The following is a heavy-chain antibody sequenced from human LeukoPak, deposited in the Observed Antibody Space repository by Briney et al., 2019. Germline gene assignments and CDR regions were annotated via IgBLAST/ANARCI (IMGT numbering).Heavy chain of an antibody. Sequence: GGSLRLSCAASGFTFSSYWMHWVRQAPGKGLVWVSRINTDGSSTYYADSVKGRFTISRDNAKNTLYLQMNTLRAEDTAVYYCARDHYGGNSDYWGQGTLVTVSS. CDR3: ARDHYGGNSDY. CDR1: GFTFSSYW. V-gene: IGHV3-74*01. CDR2: INTDGSST. D-gene: IGHD4-23*01. J-gene: IGHJ4*02.